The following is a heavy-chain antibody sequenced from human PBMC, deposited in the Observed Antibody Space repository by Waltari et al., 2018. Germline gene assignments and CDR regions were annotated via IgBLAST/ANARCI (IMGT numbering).Heavy chain of an antibody. CDR1: GFTFSSYA. CDR3: AKRARITMVRGAPYYYGMDV. CDR2: ISGSGGST. Sequence: EVQLLESGEGLVQPGGSLRLSCAASGFTFSSYAIRWVRQAPGKGLEWVSAISGSGGSTYYADAVKGRFTISRDNSKNTLYLQMNSLRAEDTAVYYCAKRARITMVRGAPYYYGMDVWGQGTTVTVSS. D-gene: IGHD3-10*01. J-gene: IGHJ6*02. V-gene: IGHV3-23*01.